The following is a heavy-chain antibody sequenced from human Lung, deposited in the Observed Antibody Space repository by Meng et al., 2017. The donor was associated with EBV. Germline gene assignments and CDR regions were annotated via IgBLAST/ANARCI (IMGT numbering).Heavy chain of an antibody. Sequence: RPGLVKPSQTLSPPCVVSGDSVPSSSAAWTWIRQSPSRGLEWLGRTYYRSKWYNDYAVFVKSRITINPDTSKNQFSLQLNSVTPEDTAVYYCARGATSVFDLWGRGTLVTVSS. CDR3: ARGATSVFDL. CDR2: TYYRSKWYN. CDR1: GDSVPSSSAA. V-gene: IGHV6-1*01. J-gene: IGHJ2*01.